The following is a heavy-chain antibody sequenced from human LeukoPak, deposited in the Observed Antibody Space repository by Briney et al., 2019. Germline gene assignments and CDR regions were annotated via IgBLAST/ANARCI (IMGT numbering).Heavy chain of an antibody. CDR1: GGSFSGYY. J-gene: IGHJ4*02. Sequence: SETLSLTCAAYGGSFSGYYWSWIRQPPGKGLEWIGEINHSGSTNYNPSLKSRVTISVDTSKNQFSLKLSSVTAADTAVYYCARSHQPGLGSYYNYFDYWGQGTLVTVSS. V-gene: IGHV4-34*01. CDR2: INHSGST. CDR3: ARSHQPGLGSYYNYFDY. D-gene: IGHD3-10*01.